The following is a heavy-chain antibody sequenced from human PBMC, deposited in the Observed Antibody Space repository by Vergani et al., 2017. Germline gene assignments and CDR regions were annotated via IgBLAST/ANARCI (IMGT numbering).Heavy chain of an antibody. CDR2: IYHSGST. D-gene: IGHD1-1*01. V-gene: IGHV4-4*02. CDR3: ARFXTGTTIYYYDGMDV. J-gene: IGHJ6*02. Sequence: QVQLQESGPGLVKPSGTLCLTCAVSGGSISSSNWWSWVRQPPGKGLEWIGEIYHSGSTNYNPSLKSRVTISVDKSKNQFSLKLSSVTAADTAVYYCARFXTGTTIYYYDGMDVWSQGTTVTVSS. CDR1: GGSISSSNW.